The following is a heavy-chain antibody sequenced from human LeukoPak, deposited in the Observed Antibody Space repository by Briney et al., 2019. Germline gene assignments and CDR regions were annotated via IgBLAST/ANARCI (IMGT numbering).Heavy chain of an antibody. Sequence: GGSLRLSCAASGFTFSDYYMSWIRQAPGKGLEWVSYISSSSSTIYYADSVKGRFTISRDNAKNSLYLQMNSLRAEDTAVYYCARGSGLVPTAPYCFDYWGQGTLVTVSS. CDR1: GFTFSDYY. V-gene: IGHV3-11*04. D-gene: IGHD2-2*01. J-gene: IGHJ4*02. CDR2: ISSSSSTI. CDR3: ARGSGLVPTAPYCFDY.